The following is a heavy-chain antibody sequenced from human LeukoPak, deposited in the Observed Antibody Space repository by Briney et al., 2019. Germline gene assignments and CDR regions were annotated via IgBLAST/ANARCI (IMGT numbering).Heavy chain of an antibody. CDR1: GFTVSSNY. J-gene: IGHJ4*02. CDR2: IYNGGGT. CDR3: AKAGFGDRYYFDY. V-gene: IGHV3-53*01. Sequence: GGSLRLSCAASGFTVSSNYMIWVRQAPGKGLEWVSVIYNGGGTYYADSVKGRFTISRDNSKNTLYLQMNSLRAEDTAVYNCAKAGFGDRYYFDYWGQGTLVTVSS. D-gene: IGHD3-10*01.